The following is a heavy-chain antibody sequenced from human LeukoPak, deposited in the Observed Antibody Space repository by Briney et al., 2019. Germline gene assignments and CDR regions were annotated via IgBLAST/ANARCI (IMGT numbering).Heavy chain of an antibody. CDR3: ARGVSSGWPTAFDY. CDR1: GFTFSSYD. J-gene: IGHJ4*02. CDR2: IGTAGDT. Sequence: GGSLRLSCAASGFTFSSYDMHWVRQATGKSLEWVSAIGTAGDTYYPGSVKGRFTISRENAKNSLYLQMNSLRAGDTAVYYCARGVSSGWPTAFDYWGQGTLVTVSS. D-gene: IGHD6-19*01. V-gene: IGHV3-13*01.